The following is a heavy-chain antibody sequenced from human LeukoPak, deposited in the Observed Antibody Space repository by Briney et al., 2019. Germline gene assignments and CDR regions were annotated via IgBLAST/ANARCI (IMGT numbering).Heavy chain of an antibody. CDR2: ISSSSSYI. CDR1: GFTFSSYS. D-gene: IGHD1-26*01. Sequence: GGSLRLSCAASGFTFSSYSMNWVRQAPGKGLEWVSSISSSSSYIYYADSVKGRFTISRDNAKNSPYLQMNSLRAEDTAVYYCARSGSYYLTYAFDIWGQGTMVTVSS. J-gene: IGHJ3*02. CDR3: ARSGSYYLTYAFDI. V-gene: IGHV3-21*01.